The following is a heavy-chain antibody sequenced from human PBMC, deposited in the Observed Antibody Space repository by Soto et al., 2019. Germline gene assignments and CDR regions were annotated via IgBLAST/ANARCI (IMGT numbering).Heavy chain of an antibody. CDR3: TRANWYSEY. V-gene: IGHV4-59*11. CDR1: GGSISNHY. J-gene: IGHJ4*02. CDR2: IYYNGNT. D-gene: IGHD7-27*01. Sequence: QVQLQESGPGLVKPSETLSLTCSVSGGSISNHYWSWIRQPPGKGLEWIGYIYYNGNTNYNPSLKSRVTMSVDTSRNQISLQLPTVTASDTAVYYCTRANWYSEYWGQGTLVTVS.